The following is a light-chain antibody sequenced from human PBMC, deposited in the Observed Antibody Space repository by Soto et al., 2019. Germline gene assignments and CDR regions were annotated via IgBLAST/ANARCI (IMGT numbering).Light chain of an antibody. CDR2: DAS. CDR1: QSISSW. V-gene: IGKV1-5*01. CDR3: QQYNTYPET. Sequence: DIQMTQYRSTLSASLGDRVTITCLASQSISSWLDWYQQKEGKAPKLLIYDASTLESGVPSRFSGSGYGTELTLTITSMKNDDFETYYCQQYNTYPETFGQGTKVDIK. J-gene: IGKJ1*01.